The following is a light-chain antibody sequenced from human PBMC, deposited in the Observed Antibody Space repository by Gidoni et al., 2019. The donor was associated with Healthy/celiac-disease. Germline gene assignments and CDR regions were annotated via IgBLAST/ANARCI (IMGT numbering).Light chain of an antibody. CDR1: QSVSSY. CDR2: DAS. J-gene: IGKJ4*01. V-gene: IGKV3-11*01. CDR3: QQRSNWPRLT. Sequence: EIVLTQSPATLSLTPGARATLSCRASQSVSSYLAWYQQKPGQAPRLLIYDASNRATGIPARFSGSGSGTDFTLTISSLEPEDFAVYYCQQRSNWPRLTFGGXTKVEIK.